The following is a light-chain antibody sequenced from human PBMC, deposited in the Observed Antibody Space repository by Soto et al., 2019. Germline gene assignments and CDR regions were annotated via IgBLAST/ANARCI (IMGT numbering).Light chain of an antibody. Sequence: QSVLTQPASVSGSPGQSITISRTGTSSDVGAYNYVSWYQQHPGKAPKLMIYEVNYRPSGVSNRFSGSKSGITASLTISGLQAEDEADYYCSSYASTSTAVFGSGTKVTVL. CDR2: EVN. CDR3: SSYASTSTAV. J-gene: IGLJ1*01. CDR1: SSDVGAYNY. V-gene: IGLV2-14*01.